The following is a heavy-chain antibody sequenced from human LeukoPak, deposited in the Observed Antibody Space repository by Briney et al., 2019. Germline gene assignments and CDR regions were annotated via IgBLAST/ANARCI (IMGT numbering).Heavy chain of an antibody. CDR2: IYYSGST. J-gene: IGHJ3*02. Sequence: SETLSLTCTVSGGSISSGDYYWSWIRQPPGKGLEWIGYIYYSGSTYYNPSLKSRVTISVDTSKNQFSLKLSSVTAADTAVYYCARGAGGTIFGVVISGSYDAFDIWGQGTMVTVSS. V-gene: IGHV4-30-4*08. D-gene: IGHD3-3*01. CDR1: GGSISSGDYY. CDR3: ARGAGGTIFGVVISGSYDAFDI.